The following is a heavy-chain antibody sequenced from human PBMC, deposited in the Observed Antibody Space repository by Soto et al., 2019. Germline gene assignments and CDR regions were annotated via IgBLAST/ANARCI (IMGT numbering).Heavy chain of an antibody. CDR2: IWYDGSNK. J-gene: IGHJ4*02. V-gene: IGHV3-33*01. D-gene: IGHD3-22*01. Sequence: GGSLRLSCAASGFTFSSYGMHWVRQAPGKGLEWVAVIWYDGSNKYYADSVKGRFTISRDNSKNTLYLQMNSLRAEDTAVYYCARDPTPMDYDSSGYYFDWGQGTLVTVSS. CDR3: ARDPTPMDYDSSGYYFD. CDR1: GFTFSSYG.